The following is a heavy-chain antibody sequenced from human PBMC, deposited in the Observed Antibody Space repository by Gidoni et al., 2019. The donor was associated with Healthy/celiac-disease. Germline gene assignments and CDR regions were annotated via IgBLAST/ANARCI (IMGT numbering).Heavy chain of an antibody. D-gene: IGHD4-17*01. V-gene: IGHV4-30-4*01. CDR2: IYYSGST. CDR3: ARGRDDYGDYYGYYFDY. CDR1: GGSISSGDYY. Sequence: QVQLQESGPGLVKPSQTLSLTCTVSGGSISSGDYYWSWIRQPPGKGLEWIGYIYYSGSTYYNPSLKSRVTISVDTSKNQFSLKLSSVTAADTAVYYCARGRDDYGDYYGYYFDYWGQGTLVTVSS. J-gene: IGHJ4*02.